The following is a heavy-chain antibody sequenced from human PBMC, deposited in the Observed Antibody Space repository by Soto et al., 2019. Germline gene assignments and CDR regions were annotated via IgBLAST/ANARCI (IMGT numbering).Heavy chain of an antibody. Sequence: QVQLVQSGAEEKKPGASVKVSCKASGYTFTSYAMHWVRQAPGQRLEWMGWINAGNGNTKYSQKFQGIVTITRDTSASTAYMELISLRSADTAVYYCARSIVVVTALDYWGQGTLVTVSS. CDR1: GYTFTSYA. D-gene: IGHD2-21*02. CDR2: INAGNGNT. CDR3: ARSIVVVTALDY. J-gene: IGHJ4*02. V-gene: IGHV1-3*05.